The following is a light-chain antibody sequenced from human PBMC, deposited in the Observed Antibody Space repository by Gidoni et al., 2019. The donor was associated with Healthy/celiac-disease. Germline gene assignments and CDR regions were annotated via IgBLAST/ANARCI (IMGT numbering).Light chain of an antibody. CDR3: QQYNNWPLLT. CDR1: QSVSSN. V-gene: IGKV3-15*01. CDR2: GAS. Sequence: ETVTSQSPATPSVSPGDRATLSCRASQSVSSNLAWYQQKPGQAPRLFIYGASTRATGISARFSGSGAGTEFTLTISSLQSEDFAVYYCQQYNNWPLLTFGGGTKVEIK. J-gene: IGKJ4*01.